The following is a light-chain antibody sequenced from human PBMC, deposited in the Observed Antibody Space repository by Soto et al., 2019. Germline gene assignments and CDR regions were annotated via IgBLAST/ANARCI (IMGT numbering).Light chain of an antibody. V-gene: IGLV3-25*03. Sequence: SCELTQSPSVSVSPGQTARITCSGAALPKKYVYWYQLRPGQAPLLIIYKDNERLSGIPERFSGYSSGPTTTLTISGVQAEDEADYYCQSTVGTGRLYVFGSGTKLTVL. CDR3: QSTVGTGRLYV. CDR1: ALPKKY. J-gene: IGLJ1*01. CDR2: KDN.